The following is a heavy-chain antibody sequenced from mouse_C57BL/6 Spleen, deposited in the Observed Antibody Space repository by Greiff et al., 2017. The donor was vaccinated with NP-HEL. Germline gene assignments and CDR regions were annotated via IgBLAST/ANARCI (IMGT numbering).Heavy chain of an antibody. CDR3: ARDTTVVDWYFDV. Sequence: QVQLQQSGPELVKPGASVKISCKASGYSFTSYYIHWVKQRPGQGLEWIGWIYPGSGNTKYNEKFKGKATLTADTSSSTAYMQLSSLTSEDSAVYYCARDTTVVDWYFDVWGTGTTVTVSS. J-gene: IGHJ1*03. V-gene: IGHV1-66*01. D-gene: IGHD1-1*01. CDR2: IYPGSGNT. CDR1: GYSFTSYY.